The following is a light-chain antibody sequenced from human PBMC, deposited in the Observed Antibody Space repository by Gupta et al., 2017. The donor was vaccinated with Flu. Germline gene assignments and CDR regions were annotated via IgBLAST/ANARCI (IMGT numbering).Light chain of an antibody. V-gene: IGLV2-23*01. J-gene: IGLJ3*02. CDR1: SSDVGSYDF. Sequence: SITISCTGTSSDVGSYDFVSWYQQPPGKAPKLMISDGSKRPSGVADRFSGSKSGNTASLTISGLQAEDEAAYYCCSYAGSSTLVFGGGTKLTVL. CDR2: DGS. CDR3: CSYAGSSTLV.